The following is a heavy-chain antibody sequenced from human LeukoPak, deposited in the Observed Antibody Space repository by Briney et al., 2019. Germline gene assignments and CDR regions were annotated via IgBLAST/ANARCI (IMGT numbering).Heavy chain of an antibody. CDR3: AEGYSSGWYALDY. V-gene: IGHV3-30*18. CDR1: GFTFSSYG. CDR2: ISYDGSNK. D-gene: IGHD6-19*01. J-gene: IGHJ4*02. Sequence: QPGGSLRLSCAASGFTFSSYGMHWVRQAPGKGLEWVAVISYDGSNKYYADSVKGRFTISRDNSKNTLYLQMNSLRAEDTAVYYCAEGYSSGWYALDYWGQGTLVTVSS.